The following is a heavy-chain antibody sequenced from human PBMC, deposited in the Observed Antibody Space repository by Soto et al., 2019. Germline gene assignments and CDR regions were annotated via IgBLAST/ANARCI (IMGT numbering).Heavy chain of an antibody. J-gene: IGHJ4*02. V-gene: IGHV3-48*02. D-gene: IGHD3-16*01. CDR2: ISSSSSTI. CDR1: GFTFSSYS. Sequence: EVQLVESGGGLVQPGGSLRLSCAASGFTFSSYSMNWVRQAPGKGLEWVSYISSSSSTIYYADSVKGRFTISRDNTKNSLYLQMNSLRDEDTAVYYCARDKTPGGRVMITFGGVDYWGQGTLVTVSS. CDR3: ARDKTPGGRVMITFGGVDY.